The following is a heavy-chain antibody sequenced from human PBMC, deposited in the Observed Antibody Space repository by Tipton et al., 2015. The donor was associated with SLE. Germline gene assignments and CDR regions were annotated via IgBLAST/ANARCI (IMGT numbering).Heavy chain of an antibody. V-gene: IGHV4-34*01. D-gene: IGHD5-12*01. Sequence: TLSLTCVVYGGSFSGNYWIWIRQPPGKGLEWIGEITHSGATNYNPSLKSRVTIAPDTSKNQFSLKLTSVTAADTAVYYCARRHYSGPFDSWGQGTLVTVSS. CDR3: ARRHYSGPFDS. CDR1: GGSFSGNY. CDR2: ITHSGAT. J-gene: IGHJ4*02.